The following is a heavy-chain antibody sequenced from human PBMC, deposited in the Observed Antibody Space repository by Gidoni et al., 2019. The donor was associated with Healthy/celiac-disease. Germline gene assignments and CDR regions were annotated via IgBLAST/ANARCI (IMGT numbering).Heavy chain of an antibody. V-gene: IGHV3-23*01. D-gene: IGHD5-12*01. Sequence: EVQLLASGGGLAQPGGSLRFSCAASGFTFRSHAISWVRQAPGKGLEWVSAISGSGGSTYYADAVKGRFTISRDNAKNTLYLQMNSLRAEDTAVYYCAKEYGRWLQSGGVYNWFDPWGQGTLVTVSS. CDR3: AKEYGRWLQSGGVYNWFDP. CDR1: GFTFRSHA. CDR2: ISGSGGST. J-gene: IGHJ5*02.